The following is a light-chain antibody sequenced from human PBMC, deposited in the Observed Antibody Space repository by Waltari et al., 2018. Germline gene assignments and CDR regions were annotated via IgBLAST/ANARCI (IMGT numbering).Light chain of an antibody. V-gene: IGLV2-8*01. Sequence: QSALTQPPSASGSRGQSVTIPCTGPSSDVGRDHYVSWYQQPPGKAPKLMIYEVTKRPSGGPERCSGSKAGNTAALTVSGLQAEDEADYYCSSYAGSNNVIFGGGTRLTVL. CDR3: SSYAGSNNVI. CDR2: EVT. CDR1: SSDVGRDHY. J-gene: IGLJ2*01.